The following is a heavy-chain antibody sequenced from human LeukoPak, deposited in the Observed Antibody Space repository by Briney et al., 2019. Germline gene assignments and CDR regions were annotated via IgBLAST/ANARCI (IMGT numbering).Heavy chain of an antibody. V-gene: IGHV4-34*01. J-gene: IGHJ6*03. CDR3: ARQRGSGSYYNPYYMDV. Sequence: TSETLSLTCAVYGGSFSGYYWSWIRQPPGKGLEWIGEINHSGSTNYNPSLKSRVTISVDTSKNQFSLKLSSVTAADTAVYYCARQRGSGSYYNPYYMDVWGKGTTVTISS. D-gene: IGHD3-10*01. CDR1: GGSFSGYY. CDR2: INHSGST.